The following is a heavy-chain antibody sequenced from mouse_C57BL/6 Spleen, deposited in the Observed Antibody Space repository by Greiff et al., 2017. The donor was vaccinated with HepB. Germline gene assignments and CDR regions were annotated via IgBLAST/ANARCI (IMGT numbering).Heavy chain of an antibody. Sequence: VQLQQPGAELVEPGASVKMSCKASGYTFTSYWITWVKQRPGQGLEWIGDIYPGSGSTNYNEKFKSKATLTVDTSSSTAYMQLSSLTSEDSAVYYCARGSNPLFYAMDYWGQGTSVTVSS. CDR1: GYTFTSYW. CDR2: IYPGSGST. V-gene: IGHV1-55*01. D-gene: IGHD2-5*01. J-gene: IGHJ4*01. CDR3: ARGSNPLFYAMDY.